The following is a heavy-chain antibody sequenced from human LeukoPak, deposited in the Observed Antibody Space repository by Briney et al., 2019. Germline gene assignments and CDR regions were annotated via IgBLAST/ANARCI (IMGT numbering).Heavy chain of an antibody. CDR3: ARVGGNSDHDY. CDR2: IGGGGYTI. CDR1: GFTFSDLY. V-gene: IGHV3-11*01. Sequence: GGSLRLSCAASGFTFSDLYMSWIHQAPGKGLEWVSYIGGGGYTIYYADSVKGRFTISRDNAKNSLYLQMNSLRAEDTAVYYCARVGGNSDHDYWGQGTLVTVSS. D-gene: IGHD4-23*01. J-gene: IGHJ4*02.